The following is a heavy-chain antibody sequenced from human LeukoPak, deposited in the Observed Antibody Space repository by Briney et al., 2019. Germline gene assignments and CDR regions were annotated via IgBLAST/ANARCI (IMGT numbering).Heavy chain of an antibody. Sequence: PGGSLRLSCAVSGFTVSGNYMSWVRQAPGKGLEWVSLIYSGGTTYYADSVKGRFTISRDNAKNTLYLQMSSLRAEDTAVYYCARDFLHLGGWGQGTMVTVSS. CDR1: GFTVSGNY. CDR2: IYSGGTT. V-gene: IGHV3-53*01. J-gene: IGHJ3*01. CDR3: ARDFLHLGG. D-gene: IGHD3-16*01.